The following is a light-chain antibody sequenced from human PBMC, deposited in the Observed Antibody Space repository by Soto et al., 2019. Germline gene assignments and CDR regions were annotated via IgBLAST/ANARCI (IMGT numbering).Light chain of an antibody. CDR3: QQSFTTPYT. Sequence: DIQMTQSPSSLSASVGDRVTITCRASQTINKNLNWYQQKPGQAPRLLIYSTSDFQSGVPSRFSGSGSGTDFTLNISDLQPEDFATYYCQQSFTTPYTFGQGTELEI. J-gene: IGKJ2*01. V-gene: IGKV1-39*01. CDR1: QTINKN. CDR2: STS.